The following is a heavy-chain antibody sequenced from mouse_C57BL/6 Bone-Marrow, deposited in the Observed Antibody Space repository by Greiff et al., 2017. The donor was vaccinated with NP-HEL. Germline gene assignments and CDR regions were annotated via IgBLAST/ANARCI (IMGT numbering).Heavy chain of an antibody. J-gene: IGHJ3*01. CDR3: ARQGGPWFAY. Sequence: VKLVESGGDLVKPGGSLKLSCAASGFTFSSYGMSWVRQTPDKRLEWVATISSGGSYTYYPDSVKGRFTISRDNAKNTLYLQMSSLKSEDTAMYYCARQGGPWFAYWGQGTLVTVSA. CDR1: GFTFSSYG. CDR2: ISSGGSYT. V-gene: IGHV5-6*02.